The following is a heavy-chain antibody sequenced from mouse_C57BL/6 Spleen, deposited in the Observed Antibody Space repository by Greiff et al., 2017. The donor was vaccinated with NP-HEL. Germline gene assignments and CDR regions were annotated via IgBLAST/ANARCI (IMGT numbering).Heavy chain of an antibody. CDR1: GYTFTSYW. CDR2: IYPSDSEN. J-gene: IGHJ1*03. Sequence: QVQLKQPGAELVRPGSSVKLSCKASGYTFTSYWMDWVKQRPGQGLEWIGNIYPSDSENHYNQKFKDKATLTVDKSSSTAYMQLSSLTSEDSAVYYCARTYYSNWYFDVWGTGTTVTVSS. V-gene: IGHV1-61*01. CDR3: ARTYYSNWYFDV. D-gene: IGHD2-5*01.